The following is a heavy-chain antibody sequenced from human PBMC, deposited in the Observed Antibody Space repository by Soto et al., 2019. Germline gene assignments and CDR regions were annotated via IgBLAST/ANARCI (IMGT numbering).Heavy chain of an antibody. Sequence: ASVKVSCKASGGTFSSYAISWVRQAPGQGLEWMGGIIPIFGTANYAQKFQGRVTITADESTSTAYMELSSLRSEDTAVYYCAASITMIVVVTPEGAFDIWGQGTMVTVSS. CDR1: GGTFSSYA. CDR3: AASITMIVVVTPEGAFDI. CDR2: IIPIFGTA. V-gene: IGHV1-69*13. D-gene: IGHD3-22*01. J-gene: IGHJ3*02.